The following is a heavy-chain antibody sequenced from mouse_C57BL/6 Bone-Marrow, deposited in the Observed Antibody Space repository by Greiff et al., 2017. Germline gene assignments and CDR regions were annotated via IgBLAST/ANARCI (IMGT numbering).Heavy chain of an antibody. J-gene: IGHJ4*01. CDR2: IWRGGST. Sequence: VQLQQSGPGLVQPSQSLSITCTVSGFSLTSYGVHWVRQSPGKGLEWLGVIWRGGSTAYNAAFMSRLSITKDNSKIQVFFKMNSLQADDTAIYYCAKNPYYYGSSPYAMDYWGQGTSVTVSS. CDR3: AKNPYYYGSSPYAMDY. D-gene: IGHD1-1*01. CDR1: GFSLTSYG. V-gene: IGHV2-5*01.